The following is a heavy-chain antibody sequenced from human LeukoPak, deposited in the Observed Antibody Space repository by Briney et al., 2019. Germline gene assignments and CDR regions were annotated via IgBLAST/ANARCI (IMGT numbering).Heavy chain of an antibody. CDR1: GFTFSSYA. J-gene: IGHJ4*02. CDR3: AKGRYSYGFVDY. D-gene: IGHD5-18*01. Sequence: GGSLRLSCAASGFTFSSYAMSWVRQAPGKGLEWVSAISGSGGSTYYADSVKGRFTISRDNSKNTLYLQMNSLRAENTAVYYWAKGRYSYGFVDYWGQGTLVTVSS. CDR2: ISGSGGST. V-gene: IGHV3-23*01.